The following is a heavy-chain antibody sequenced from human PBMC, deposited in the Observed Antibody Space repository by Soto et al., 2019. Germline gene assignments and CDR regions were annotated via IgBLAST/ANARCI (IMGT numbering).Heavy chain of an antibody. V-gene: IGHV5-51*01. D-gene: IGHD6-19*01. CDR2: IYPGDSDT. J-gene: IGHJ4*02. CDR1: GYIFSTSW. Sequence: GESLKIACHGSGYIFSTSWIGWVCQMPGKGLEWMGIIYPGDSDTRYSPSFQGQVSISADKSISTAYLQWSSLKASDTAMYYCARQDGSALYYFDYWGQGTLVTVSS. CDR3: ARQDGSALYYFDY.